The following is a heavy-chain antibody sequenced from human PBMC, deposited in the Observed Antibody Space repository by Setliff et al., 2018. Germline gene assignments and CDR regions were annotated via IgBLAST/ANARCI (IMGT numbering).Heavy chain of an antibody. CDR1: GFTFNTYA. CDR3: AKFSSVPGSRFFDY. J-gene: IGHJ4*02. CDR2: ISYDGINK. V-gene: IGHV3-30*01. Sequence: GESLKISCAASGFTFNTYAMHWVRQAPGKGLEWLAVISYDGINKYYADSVRGRFTISRDNSKNTLYLQMNSLRAEDTAIYSCAKFSSVPGSRFFDYWGQGALVTV. D-gene: IGHD2-2*01.